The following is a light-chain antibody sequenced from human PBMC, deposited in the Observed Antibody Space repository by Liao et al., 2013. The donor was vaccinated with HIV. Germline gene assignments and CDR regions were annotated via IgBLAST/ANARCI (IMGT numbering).Light chain of an antibody. V-gene: IGLV3-1*01. CDR2: QDN. CDR3: QTWDNNINYV. CDR1: RLGDKY. Sequence: SYAVTQPPSVSVSPGQTASITCSGDRLGDKYACWYQQKPGQSPVLVIYQDNKRPSGIPERFSGSNSGNTATLTISGTQAMDEADYYCQTWDNNINYVFGTGTKVTVL. J-gene: IGLJ1*01.